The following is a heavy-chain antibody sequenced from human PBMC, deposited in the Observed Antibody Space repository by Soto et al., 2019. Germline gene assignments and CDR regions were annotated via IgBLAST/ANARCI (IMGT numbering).Heavy chain of an antibody. J-gene: IGHJ4*02. Sequence: GGSLRLSCAASGLTFSGFAMTWVRQAPGKGLEWVSAITGNADYTYYADSVKGRFTISRDNSKNTPNLQMNSLRAEDTGVYYCAKTGYGRGDSCYPGYYFDYWGQGALVTVSS. V-gene: IGHV3-23*01. CDR3: AKTGYGRGDSCYPGYYFDY. CDR2: ITGNADYT. CDR1: GLTFSGFA. D-gene: IGHD2-15*01.